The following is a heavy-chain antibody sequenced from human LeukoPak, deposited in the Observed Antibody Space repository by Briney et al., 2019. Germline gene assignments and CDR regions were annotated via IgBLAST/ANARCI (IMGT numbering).Heavy chain of an antibody. Sequence: PSETLSLTCTVSRGYISNSNYQWGWIRQPPGKGLEWIGNIYYRGNTYYNPSLKSRVTISVDTSKNQFSLKLSSVTAADTAVYYCARVRYSSDWSRAYFDYWGQGTLVTVSS. J-gene: IGHJ4*02. CDR3: ARVRYSSDWSRAYFDY. V-gene: IGHV4-39*07. CDR2: IYYRGNT. CDR1: RGYISNSNYQ. D-gene: IGHD6-19*01.